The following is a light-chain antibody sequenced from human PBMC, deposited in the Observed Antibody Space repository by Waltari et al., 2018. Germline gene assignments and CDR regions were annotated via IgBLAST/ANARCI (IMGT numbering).Light chain of an antibody. CDR1: QSVSSW. V-gene: IGKV1-5*03. Sequence: DIQMTQSPSTLSASVGDRVTITCRASQSVSSWLAWYQQKPGKVPNLLIYKASTLESGVPSRFSGSRSGTEFTLTISSLQPGDFATYYCQQYNSYSRTFGQGTKVEIK. CDR3: QQYNSYSRT. J-gene: IGKJ1*01. CDR2: KAS.